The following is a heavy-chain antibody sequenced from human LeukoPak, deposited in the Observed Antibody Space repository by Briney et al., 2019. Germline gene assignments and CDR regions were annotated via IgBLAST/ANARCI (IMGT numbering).Heavy chain of an antibody. D-gene: IGHD3-10*01. Sequence: PSETLSLTCTVSGGSISSYYWSWIRQPAGKGLEWIGRIYTSGSTNYNPSLKSRVTMSVDTSKNQFSLKLSSVTAADTAVYYCANSFLWFGEVGSGGFEYWGQGTMVTVSS. J-gene: IGHJ3*01. CDR1: GGSISSYY. CDR3: ANSFLWFGEVGSGGFEY. CDR2: IYTSGST. V-gene: IGHV4-4*07.